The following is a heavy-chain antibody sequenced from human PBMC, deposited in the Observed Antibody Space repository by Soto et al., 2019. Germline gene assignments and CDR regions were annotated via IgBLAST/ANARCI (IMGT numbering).Heavy chain of an antibody. D-gene: IGHD7-27*01. V-gene: IGHV3-48*02. J-gene: IGHJ6*02. CDR3: ARANDLNWGLYYYYGMDV. Sequence: PGGSLRLSCAASGFTFSSYSMNWVRQAPGKGLEWVSYISSSSSTIYYADSVKGRFTISRDNAKNSLYLQMNSLRDEDTAVYYCARANDLNWGLYYYYGMDVWGQGTTVTVSS. CDR2: ISSSSSTI. CDR1: GFTFSSYS.